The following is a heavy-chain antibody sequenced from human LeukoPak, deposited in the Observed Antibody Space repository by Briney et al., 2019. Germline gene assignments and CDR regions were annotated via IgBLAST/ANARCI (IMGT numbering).Heavy chain of an antibody. Sequence: PSEPLSLTCTVSGGSISSYYWSWTRQPPGKGLEWIGYIYYSGSTNYNPSLKSRVTISVDTSKNQFSLKLSSVTAADTALYYCARAGTGYYSFLFDYWGQGALVTVSS. CDR3: ARAGTGYYSFLFDY. D-gene: IGHD3/OR15-3a*01. J-gene: IGHJ4*02. CDR2: IYYSGST. V-gene: IGHV4-59*01. CDR1: GGSISSYY.